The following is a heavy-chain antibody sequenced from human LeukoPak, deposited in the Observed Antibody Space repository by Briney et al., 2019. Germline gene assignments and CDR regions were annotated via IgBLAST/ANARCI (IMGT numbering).Heavy chain of an antibody. CDR2: IVVGSGNT. V-gene: IGHV1-58*02. D-gene: IGHD4-17*01. CDR3: AAPLTTVTHAPDY. CDR1: GFAFTISA. J-gene: IGHJ4*02. Sequence: GTSVKVSCKASGFAFTISAMQWVRQARGQRLEWIGWIVVGSGNTNYAQKFQERVTITRDMSTSTAYMELSSLRSEDTAVYYCAAPLTTVTHAPDYWGQGTLVTVSS.